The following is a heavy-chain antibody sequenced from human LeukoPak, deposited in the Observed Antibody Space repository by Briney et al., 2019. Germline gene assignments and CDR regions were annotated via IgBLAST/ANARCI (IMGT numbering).Heavy chain of an antibody. V-gene: IGHV4-34*01. D-gene: IGHD3-3*01. CDR2: INHSGST. J-gene: IGHJ4*02. CDR3: ASGGKSIYGPLFY. CDR1: GGSFSGYY. Sequence: KPSETLSLTCAVYGGSFSGYYWSWIRQPPGKGLEWIGEINHSGSTNYNPSLKSRVTISVDTSKNQFSLKLSSVTAADTAVYYCASGGKSIYGPLFYWGQGSLVTVSS.